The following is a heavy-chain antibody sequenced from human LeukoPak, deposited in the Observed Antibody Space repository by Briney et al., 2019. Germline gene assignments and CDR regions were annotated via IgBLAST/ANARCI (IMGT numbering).Heavy chain of an antibody. CDR3: ATEQLRDAFDI. CDR1: GGSFSGYY. V-gene: IGHV4-34*01. D-gene: IGHD6-6*01. Sequence: PSETLSLTCAVYGGSFSGYYWSWIRQPPGKGLEWIGEINHSGSTNYNPSLKSRVTISVDTSKNQFSLKLSSVTAADTAVYYCATEQLRDAFDIWGQGTMVTVSS. J-gene: IGHJ3*02. CDR2: INHSGST.